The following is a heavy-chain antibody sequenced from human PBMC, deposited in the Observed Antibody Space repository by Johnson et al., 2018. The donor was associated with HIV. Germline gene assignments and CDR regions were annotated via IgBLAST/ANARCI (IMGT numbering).Heavy chain of an antibody. J-gene: IGHJ3*02. CDR3: AKDQRNYDSSGSAFDI. CDR1: GFTFSSYA. Sequence: VQLVESGGGLVQPGGSLRLSCAASGFTFSSYAMSWVRQAPGKGLEWVSAISGSGGSTYYADSVKGRFTISRDNSKNTLYLQMNSLRAEDTAVYYCAKDQRNYDSSGSAFDIWGQWTMVTVSS. V-gene: IGHV3-23*04. CDR2: ISGSGGST. D-gene: IGHD3-22*01.